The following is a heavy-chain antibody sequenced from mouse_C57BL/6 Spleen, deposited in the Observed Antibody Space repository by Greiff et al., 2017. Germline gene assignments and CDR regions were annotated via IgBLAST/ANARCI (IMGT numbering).Heavy chain of an antibody. CDR3: ARGEVGFRPPFAY. J-gene: IGHJ3*01. V-gene: IGHV1-26*01. CDR2: INPNNGGT. Sequence: VQLQQSGPELVKPGASVKISCKASGYTFTDSYMNWVKQSHGKSLEWIGDINPNNGGTSYNQKFKGKATLTVDKSSSTAYVELRSLTSEDSAVYYCARGEVGFRPPFAYWGQGTLVTVSA. D-gene: IGHD1-1*02. CDR1: GYTFTDSY.